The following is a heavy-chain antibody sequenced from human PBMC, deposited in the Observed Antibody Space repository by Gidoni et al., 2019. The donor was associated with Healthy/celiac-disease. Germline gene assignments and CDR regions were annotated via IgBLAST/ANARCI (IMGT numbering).Heavy chain of an antibody. V-gene: IGHV3-48*02. Sequence: EVQLVESGGGLVQPGGSLRLSCAASGFPFSSYSMNWVRQAPGKGLEWFSYISSSSSTIYYADSVKGRFTISRDNAKNSLYLQMNSLRDEDTAVYYCARGGRGGMYYYGSGSLDYWGQGTLVTVSS. CDR1: GFPFSSYS. J-gene: IGHJ4*02. CDR2: ISSSSSTI. D-gene: IGHD3-10*01. CDR3: ARGGRGGMYYYGSGSLDY.